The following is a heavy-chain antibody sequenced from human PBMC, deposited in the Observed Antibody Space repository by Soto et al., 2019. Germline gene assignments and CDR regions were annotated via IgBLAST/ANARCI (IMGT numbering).Heavy chain of an antibody. D-gene: IGHD6-13*01. J-gene: IGHJ5*02. CDR1: GGTFSGYA. Sequence: KVSCKASGGTFSGYAISWVRQAPGQGLEWMGGIIPIFGTANYAQKFQGRVTITADESTSTAYMELSSLRSEDTAVYYCARMYSSSWGRWFDPWGQGTLVTVSS. CDR2: IIPIFGTA. V-gene: IGHV1-69*01. CDR3: ARMYSSSWGRWFDP.